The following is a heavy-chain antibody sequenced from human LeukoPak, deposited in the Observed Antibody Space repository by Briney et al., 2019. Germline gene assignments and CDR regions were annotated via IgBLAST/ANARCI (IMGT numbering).Heavy chain of an antibody. CDR3: AREIAGYLVPSYYYYGMDV. D-gene: IGHD5-12*01. J-gene: IGHJ6*02. Sequence: SETLSLTCTVSGGSISSYYWSWIRQPAGKGLEWIGRIYTSGSTNYNPSLKSRVTMSVDTSKNQFSLKLSSVTAADTAVYYCAREIAGYLVPSYYYYGMDVWGQGTTVTVSS. CDR2: IYTSGST. CDR1: GGSISSYY. V-gene: IGHV4-4*07.